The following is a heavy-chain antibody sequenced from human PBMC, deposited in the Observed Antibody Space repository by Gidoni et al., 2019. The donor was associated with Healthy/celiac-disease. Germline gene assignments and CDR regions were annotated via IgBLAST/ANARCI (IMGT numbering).Heavy chain of an antibody. CDR2: ISGSGGST. D-gene: IGHD3-22*01. CDR1: GFPFSSHA. CDR3: AKYYYDSSGYYYCFDY. Sequence: EVQLLESGGGLVQPGGSLRLTCAASGFPFSSHAMNWVRQAPGKGLEWVSAISGSGGSTYYADSVKGRFTISRDNSKNTLYLQMNSLRAEDTAVYYCAKYYYDSSGYYYCFDYWGQGTLVTVSS. V-gene: IGHV3-23*01. J-gene: IGHJ4*02.